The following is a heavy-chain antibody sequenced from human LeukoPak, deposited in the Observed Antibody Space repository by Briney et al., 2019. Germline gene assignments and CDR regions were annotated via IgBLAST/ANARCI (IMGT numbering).Heavy chain of an antibody. V-gene: IGHV4-34*01. CDR1: GGSISGYF. CDR2: INHSGST. CDR3: ARVGDVVVPAATGWFDP. D-gene: IGHD2-2*01. J-gene: IGHJ5*02. Sequence: SETLSLTCAVSGGSISGYFWSWIRQPPGKGLEWIGEINHSGSTNYNPSLKSRVTISVDTSKNQFSLKLSSVTAADTAVYYCARVGDVVVPAATGWFDPWGQGTLVTVSS.